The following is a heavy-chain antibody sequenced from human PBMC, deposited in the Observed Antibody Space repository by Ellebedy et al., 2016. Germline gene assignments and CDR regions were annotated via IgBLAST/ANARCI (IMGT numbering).Heavy chain of an antibody. D-gene: IGHD3-10*01. Sequence: GESLKISCTASGFAFSTFGMNWARQAPGKGLEWVSYISSTICSIYYADSVKGRFTVSRDNAKNSLYLQLNSLRAEDTAVYYWARVRYGSGSPRFDPWGQGTLVTVSS. CDR2: ISSTICSI. V-gene: IGHV3-48*04. CDR3: ARVRYGSGSPRFDP. CDR1: GFAFSTFG. J-gene: IGHJ5*02.